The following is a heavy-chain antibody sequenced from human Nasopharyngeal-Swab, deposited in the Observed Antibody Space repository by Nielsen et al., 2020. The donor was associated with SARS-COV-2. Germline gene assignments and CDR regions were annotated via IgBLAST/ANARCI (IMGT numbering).Heavy chain of an antibody. CDR2: INPNSGGT. J-gene: IGHJ4*02. D-gene: IGHD2-15*01. Sequence: ASVKASCKASGYTFTGYYMHWVRQAPGQGLEWMGRINPNSGGTNYAQKFQGRVTMTRDTSISTAYMELSRLRSDDTAVYYCARDLGYIRYCSGGSCYQDYWGQGTLVTVSS. CDR3: ARDLGYIRYCSGGSCYQDY. CDR1: GYTFTGYY. V-gene: IGHV1-2*06.